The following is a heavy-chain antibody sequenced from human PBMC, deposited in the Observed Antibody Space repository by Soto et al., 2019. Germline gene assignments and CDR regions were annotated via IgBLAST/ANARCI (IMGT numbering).Heavy chain of an antibody. V-gene: IGHV4-39*01. CDR3: ARLVACRGGSCRFDP. J-gene: IGHJ5*02. D-gene: IGHD2-15*01. CDR1: GGSISSSSYY. CDR2: INYSGTT. Sequence: QLQLQESGPGLVTPSETLSLTCTVSGGSISSSSYYWAWIRQPPGKGLEWFGSINYSGTTYYIAPLKSRVTISIDTSKTQFALRLNCVTAADTAVYYCARLVACRGGSCRFDPWGQGTLVCVSS.